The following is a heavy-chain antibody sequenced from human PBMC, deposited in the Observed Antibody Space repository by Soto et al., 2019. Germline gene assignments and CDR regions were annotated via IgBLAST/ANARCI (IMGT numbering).Heavy chain of an antibody. CDR1: GGSFSGYY. J-gene: IGHJ3*02. CDR2: INHSGST. D-gene: IGHD6-19*01. CDR3: ARGGGRRMKQWREAFGAFDI. Sequence: SETLSLTCAVYGGSFSGYYWSWIRQPPGKGLEWIGEINHSGSTNYNPSLKSRVTISVDTFKNQFSLKLSSVTAADTAVYYCARGGGRRMKQWREAFGAFDIWGQGTMVTVSS. V-gene: IGHV4-34*01.